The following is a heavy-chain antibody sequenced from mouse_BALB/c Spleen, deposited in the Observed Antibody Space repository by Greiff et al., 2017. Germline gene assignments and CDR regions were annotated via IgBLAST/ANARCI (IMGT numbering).Heavy chain of an antibody. CDR2: IRSKSNNYAT. J-gene: IGHJ4*01. CDR3: VRRSPYAMDY. Sequence: EVMLVESGGGLVQPKGSLKLSCAASGFTFNTYAMNWVRQAPGKGLEWVARIRSKSNNYATYYADSVKDRFTISRDDSQSMLYLQMNNLKTEDTAMYYCVRRSPYAMDYWGQGNSVTVSS. D-gene: IGHD1-1*01. CDR1: GFTFNTYA. V-gene: IGHV10-1*02.